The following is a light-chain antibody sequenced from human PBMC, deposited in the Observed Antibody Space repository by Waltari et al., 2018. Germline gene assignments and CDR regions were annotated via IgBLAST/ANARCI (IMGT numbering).Light chain of an antibody. Sequence: EIVLTQSPGTLSLSPGERAALSCRASQSVSSSDLAWYQQKPGQPPRLIIYGASSRATGIPDRFSGSGSGTDFTLAISRLEPEDFAVYYCQQYGRSSWTFGQGTKVEIK. CDR1: QSVSSSD. CDR2: GAS. V-gene: IGKV3-20*01. J-gene: IGKJ1*01. CDR3: QQYGRSSWT.